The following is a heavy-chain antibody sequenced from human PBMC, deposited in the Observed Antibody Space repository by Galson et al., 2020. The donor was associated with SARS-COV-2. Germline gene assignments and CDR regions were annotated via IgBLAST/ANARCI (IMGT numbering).Heavy chain of an antibody. Sequence: ASETLSLTCTVSGGSISSENYYWGWIRQPPGKGLEWIGNIFYSDSPFYNPSLKGRVTISVDTSKNQLSLKLGSVTAADTAVYFCARGYYERIGYYVYWGQGMLVTVS. V-gene: IGHV4-39*01. CDR3: ARGYYERIGYYVY. CDR1: GGSISSENYY. CDR2: IFYSDSP. D-gene: IGHD3-22*01. J-gene: IGHJ4*02.